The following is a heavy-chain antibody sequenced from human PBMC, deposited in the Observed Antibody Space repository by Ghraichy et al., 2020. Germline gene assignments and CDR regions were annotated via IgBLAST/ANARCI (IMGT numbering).Heavy chain of an antibody. CDR3: ARFPPRYIGYENWFDP. J-gene: IGHJ5*02. D-gene: IGHD5-12*01. V-gene: IGHV4-59*01. CDR1: GGSISSYY. Sequence: SETLSLTCTVSGGSISSYYWSWIRQPPGKGLEWIGYIYYSGSTNYNPSLKSRVTISVDTSKNQFSLKLSSVTAADTAVYYCARFPPRYIGYENWFDPWGQGTLVTVSS. CDR2: IYYSGST.